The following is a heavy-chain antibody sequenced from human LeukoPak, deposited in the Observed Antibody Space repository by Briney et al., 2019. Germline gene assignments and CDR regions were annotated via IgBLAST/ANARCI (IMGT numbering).Heavy chain of an antibody. D-gene: IGHD1-26*01. J-gene: IGHJ4*02. CDR1: GYTFRSYG. V-gene: IGHV3-30*03. CDR2: ISYDGSNK. CDR3: ARAVGAHFDY. Sequence: PGRSLRLSRAASGYTFRSYGMHWVRQAPGKGLEWVAVISYDGSNKYYGDSVKGRLTISRENAKNSLYLQMNSLRAGDTAVYYCARAVGAHFDYWGRGTLVTVSS.